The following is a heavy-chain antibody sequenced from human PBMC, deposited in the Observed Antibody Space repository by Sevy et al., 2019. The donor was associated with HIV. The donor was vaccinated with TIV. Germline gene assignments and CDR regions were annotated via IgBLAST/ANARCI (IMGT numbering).Heavy chain of an antibody. CDR1: GYTFTGYY. CDR3: TRGPSGFSGSDLAY. J-gene: IGHJ4*02. D-gene: IGHD3-22*01. CDR2: INPISGGT. V-gene: IGHV1-2*02. Sequence: ASVKVSCKPSGYTFTGYYMHWVRQAPGLGLEWMGWINPISGGTKYAQKFQGRVTMTRDTSISTAYMELSRLKSDDTAVYYCTRGPSGFSGSDLAYWGQGTLVTVSS.